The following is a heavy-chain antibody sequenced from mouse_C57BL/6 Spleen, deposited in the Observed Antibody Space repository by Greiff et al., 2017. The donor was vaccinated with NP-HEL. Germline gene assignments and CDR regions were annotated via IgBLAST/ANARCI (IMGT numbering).Heavy chain of an antibody. CDR3: ARSHYYGSSYAWFAY. Sequence: QVQLQQSGAELVKPGASVKLSCKASGYTFTSYWMQWVKQRPGQGLEWIGEIDPSDSYTNYNQKFKGKATLTVDTSSSTAYMQLSSLTSEDSAVYYCARSHYYGSSYAWFAYWGQGTLVTVSA. V-gene: IGHV1-50*01. CDR2: IDPSDSYT. J-gene: IGHJ3*01. D-gene: IGHD1-1*01. CDR1: GYTFTSYW.